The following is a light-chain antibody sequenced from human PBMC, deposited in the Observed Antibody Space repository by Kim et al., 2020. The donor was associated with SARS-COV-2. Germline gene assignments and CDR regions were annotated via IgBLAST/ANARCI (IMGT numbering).Light chain of an antibody. CDR1: QTVLYSSINKNY. V-gene: IGKV4-1*01. CDR2: WAS. J-gene: IGKJ2*01. CDR3: QQYYSTPLT. Sequence: RATINCKSSQTVLYSSINKNYLAWYQQKPGQPPKLLIYWASSRESGVPDRFSGSGSGTDFTLTISSLQAEDVAVYYCQQYYSTPLTFGQGTKLE.